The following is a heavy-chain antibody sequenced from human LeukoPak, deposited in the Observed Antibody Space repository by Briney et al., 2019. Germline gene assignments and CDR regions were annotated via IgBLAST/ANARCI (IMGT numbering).Heavy chain of an antibody. D-gene: IGHD3-22*01. CDR3: ARVSTMIVVAEACDAFDI. Sequence: PGGSLRLSCVASGFTFDDYGMSWVRQAPGKGLEWVCGINWNGGSTGYADSVKGRFTISRDNAKTSLYLQMNSLRAEDTALYYCARVSTMIVVAEACDAFDIWGQGTMVTVSS. J-gene: IGHJ3*02. CDR1: GFTFDDYG. CDR2: INWNGGST. V-gene: IGHV3-20*04.